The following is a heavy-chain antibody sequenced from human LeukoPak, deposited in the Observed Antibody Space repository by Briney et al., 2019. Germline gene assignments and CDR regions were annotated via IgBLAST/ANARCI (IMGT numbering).Heavy chain of an antibody. CDR2: INPNAGGT. V-gene: IGHV1-2*02. D-gene: IGHD6-6*01. CDR1: GYSFTNYY. CDR3: ASSLGIASRSPPGH. J-gene: IGHJ4*02. Sequence: GASVKVSCKASGYSFTNYYMHWVRQAPGQGLEWMGWINPNAGGTDFAQKFQGRFTMTRDASISTLYMQLSRLRSDDTAMYYCASSLGIASRSPPGHWGQGSLVTVSS.